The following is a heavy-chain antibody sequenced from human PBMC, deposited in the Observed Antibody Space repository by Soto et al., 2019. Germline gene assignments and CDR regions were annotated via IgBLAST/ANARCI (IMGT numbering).Heavy chain of an antibody. Sequence: QVQLVQSGAEEEKPGASVKVSCKASGYTFTSHTMHWVRQAPGQRLEWMGCIDAGNGNTKYSQQFQGRVTITRDTSASTMYMELSGLRSEDTAVYYCAREVRLAWRGAFDIWGPGTMVTVSS. V-gene: IGHV1-3*05. CDR3: AREVRLAWRGAFDI. CDR2: IDAGNGNT. D-gene: IGHD3-10*01. CDR1: GYTFTSHT. J-gene: IGHJ3*02.